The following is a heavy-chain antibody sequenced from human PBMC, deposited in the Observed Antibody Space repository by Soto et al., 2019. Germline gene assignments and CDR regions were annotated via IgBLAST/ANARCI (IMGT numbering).Heavy chain of an antibody. V-gene: IGHV3-74*01. CDR1: GFTFSSYW. J-gene: IGHJ4*01. CDR2: INSDGSST. Sequence: EVQLVESGGGLVQHGGSLRLSFAASGFTFSSYWMHWVRQAPGKGLLWVSRINSDGSSTSYADSVKGRFTISRDNAKNTLYLQMNSLRADDTSVYYCAIRASYYDSSGYFDYRGNRTLVTVSS. D-gene: IGHD3-22*01. CDR3: AIRASYYDSSGYFDY.